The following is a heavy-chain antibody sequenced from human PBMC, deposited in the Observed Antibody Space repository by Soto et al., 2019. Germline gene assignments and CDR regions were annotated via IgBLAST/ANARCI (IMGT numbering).Heavy chain of an antibody. J-gene: IGHJ6*04. D-gene: IGHD4-4*01. V-gene: IGHV1-69*13. CDR3: ARDPWWIRFWIYGGLQYSHSGMHF. Sequence: GASVKVSCKASGGTFSSYAISWVRQAPGQGLEWMGGIIPIFGTANYAQKFQGRVTITADESTSTAYMELSSLRSEDTAVYYCARDPWWIRFWIYGGLQYSHSGMHFRGKGT. CDR2: IIPIFGTA. CDR1: GGTFSSYA.